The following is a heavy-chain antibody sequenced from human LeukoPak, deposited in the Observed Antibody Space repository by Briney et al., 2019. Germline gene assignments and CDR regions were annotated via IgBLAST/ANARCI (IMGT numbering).Heavy chain of an antibody. CDR2: IYTSGST. CDR1: GGSISSGSYY. CDR3: ARGHPYYDFWSGCSNWFDP. Sequence: SETLSLTCTVSGGSISSGSYYWSWIRQPAGKGLEWMGRIYTSGSTNYNPSLKSRVTISVDTSKNQFSLKLSSVTAADTAVYYCARGHPYYDFWSGCSNWFDPWGQGTLVTVSS. V-gene: IGHV4-61*02. D-gene: IGHD3-3*01. J-gene: IGHJ5*02.